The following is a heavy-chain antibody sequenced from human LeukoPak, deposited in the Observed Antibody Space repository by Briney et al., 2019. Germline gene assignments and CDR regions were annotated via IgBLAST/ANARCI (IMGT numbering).Heavy chain of an antibody. CDR2: ISSSSSYI. CDR1: GFTFSSYS. D-gene: IGHD3-9*01. J-gene: IGHJ6*02. CDR3: ARDLDRYFDWLSSPYGMDV. V-gene: IGHV3-21*01. Sequence: GGSLRLSCAASGFTFSSYSMYWARQAPGKGLEWVSSISSSSSYIYYADSVKGRFTISRDNAKNSLYLQMNSLRAEDTAVYYCARDLDRYFDWLSSPYGMDVWGQGTTVTVSS.